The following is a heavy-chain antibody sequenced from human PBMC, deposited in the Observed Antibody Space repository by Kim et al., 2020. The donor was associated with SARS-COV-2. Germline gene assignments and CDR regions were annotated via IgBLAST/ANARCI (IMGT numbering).Heavy chain of an antibody. CDR1: GGSISSSNW. J-gene: IGHJ6*02. CDR3: ARSFYGSGRPYYYGMDV. Sequence: SETLSLTCAVSGGSISSSNWWSWVRQPPGKGLEWIGEIYHSGSTNYNPSLKSRVTISVDKSKNQFSLKLSSVTAADTAVYYCARSFYGSGRPYYYGMDVWGQGTTVTVSS. V-gene: IGHV4-4*02. D-gene: IGHD3-10*01. CDR2: IYHSGST.